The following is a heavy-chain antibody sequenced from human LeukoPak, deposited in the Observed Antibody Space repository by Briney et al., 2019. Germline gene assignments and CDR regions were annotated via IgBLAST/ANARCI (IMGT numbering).Heavy chain of an antibody. V-gene: IGHV1-58*01. CDR3: AAVRHIAADGLLTWFDP. CDR1: GFTFSTSV. D-gene: IGHD6-13*01. J-gene: IGHJ5*02. CDR2: IVVGSGNT. Sequence: GASVKVSCKASGFTFSTSVVQWVRQARGQRLEWIGRIVVGSGNTNYAQKFQERVTITRDMSTSTAYMEVSGLRSEDTAVYYCAAVRHIAADGLLTWFDPWGQGTPVIVSS.